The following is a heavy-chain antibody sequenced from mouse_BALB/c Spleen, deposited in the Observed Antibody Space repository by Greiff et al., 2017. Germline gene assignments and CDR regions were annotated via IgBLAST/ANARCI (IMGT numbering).Heavy chain of an antibody. CDR1: GYSITSDYA. D-gene: IGHD2-1*01. V-gene: IGHV3-2*02. CDR3: AGGNPC. Sequence: EVQLQQSGPGLVKPSQSLSLTCTVTGYSITSDYAWNWIRQFPGNKLEWMGYISYSGSTSYNPSLKSRISITRDTSKNQFFLQLNSVTTEDTATYYCAGGNPCWGQGTLVTGSA. CDR2: ISYSGST. J-gene: IGHJ3*01.